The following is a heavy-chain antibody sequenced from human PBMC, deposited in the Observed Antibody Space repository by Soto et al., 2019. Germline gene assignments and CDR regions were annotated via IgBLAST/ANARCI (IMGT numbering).Heavy chain of an antibody. J-gene: IGHJ4*02. D-gene: IGHD2-8*01. CDR1: GGSVNSGGYY. CDR3: ARGDHGPISFYFDS. CDR2: IFYNGGT. V-gene: IGHV4-61*03. Sequence: PSETLSLTCTVSGGSVNSGGYYWSWIRQPPGKGLEWIGFIFYNGGTSYNPSLGSRVTISADTSKTLFSLNLNFVTAADTAVYYCARGDHGPISFYFDSWGQGTLVTVSS.